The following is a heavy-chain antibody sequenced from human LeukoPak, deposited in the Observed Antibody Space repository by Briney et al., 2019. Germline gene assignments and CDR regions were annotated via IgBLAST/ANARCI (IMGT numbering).Heavy chain of an antibody. J-gene: IGHJ6*02. D-gene: IGHD6-19*01. Sequence: SETLSLTCTVSGGSISSYFWSWIRQPPGKGLEWIGYIYYSGSTNYNPSLKSRVTISVDTSKNQFSLKLSSVTAADTAVYYCARGYSSESTYYYYYGMDVWGQGTTVTVSS. CDR3: ARGYSSESTYYYYYGMDV. CDR1: GGSISSYF. V-gene: IGHV4-59*08. CDR2: IYYSGST.